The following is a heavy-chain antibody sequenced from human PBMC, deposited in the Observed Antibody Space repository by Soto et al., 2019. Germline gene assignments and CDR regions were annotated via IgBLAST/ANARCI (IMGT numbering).Heavy chain of an antibody. CDR1: ADSMNNYY. CDR2: VHNSGIN. Sequence: LSLTCTVSADSMNNYYWSWIRQPPGKGLEWIGYVHNSGINNYNPSLKSRVNISLVTSKNHFSLELTSVTTADTAVYYCARARGQKGLAFDFWGQGTMVTVS. CDR3: ARARGQKGLAFDF. V-gene: IGHV4-59*01. J-gene: IGHJ3*01.